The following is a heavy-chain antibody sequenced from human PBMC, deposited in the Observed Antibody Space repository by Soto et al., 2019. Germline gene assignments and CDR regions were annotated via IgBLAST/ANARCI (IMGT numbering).Heavy chain of an antibody. CDR1: GGSISSSSYY. CDR2: IYYSGST. D-gene: IGHD6-6*01. CDR3: ARHGPGVREFQH. Sequence: PSETLSLTCTVSGGSISSSSYYWGWIRQPPGKGLEWIGSIYYSGSTYYNPSLKSRVTISVDTSKNQFSLKLSSVTAADTAVYYCARHGPGVREFQHWGQGTLVTVSS. V-gene: IGHV4-39*01. J-gene: IGHJ1*01.